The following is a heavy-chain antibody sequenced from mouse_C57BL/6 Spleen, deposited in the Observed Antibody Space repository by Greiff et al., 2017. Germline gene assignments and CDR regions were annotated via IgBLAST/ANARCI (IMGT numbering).Heavy chain of an antibody. V-gene: IGHV1-7*01. Sequence: VQLQQSGAELAKPGASVKLSCKASGYTFTSYWMHWVNQRPGQGLEWIGYINPSSGYTKSNQTFKDKTTLTADKSSSTAYMQLSSLTYEDSAVYYCARYITTVVPMDYWGQGTSVTVSS. CDR2: INPSSGYT. D-gene: IGHD1-1*01. CDR1: GYTFTSYW. J-gene: IGHJ4*01. CDR3: ARYITTVVPMDY.